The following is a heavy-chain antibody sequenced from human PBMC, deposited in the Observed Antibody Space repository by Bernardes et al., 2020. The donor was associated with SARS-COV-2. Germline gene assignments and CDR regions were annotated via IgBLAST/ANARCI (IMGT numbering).Heavy chain of an antibody. Sequence: ASLKVSCKASGYTFIGYYIHWVRQAPGLGLEWMGWMTPTSGGTTCAQKFHGRVTMTRDTSITTAYIELNSLMSDDTAVYYCARGHDTWTDVYYSYYNGMDVWGQGTTITSSS. CDR1: GYTFIGYY. CDR3: ARGHDTWTDVYYSYYNGMDV. J-gene: IGHJ6*02. V-gene: IGHV1-2*02. CDR2: MTPTSGGT. D-gene: IGHD1-1*01.